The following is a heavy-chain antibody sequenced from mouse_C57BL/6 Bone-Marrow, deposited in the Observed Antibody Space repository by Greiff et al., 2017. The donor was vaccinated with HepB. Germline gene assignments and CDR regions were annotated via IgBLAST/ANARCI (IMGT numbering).Heavy chain of an antibody. CDR1: GYAFSSSW. Sequence: VQLQQSGPELVKPGASMKISCKASGYAFSSSWMNWVKQRPGKGLEWIGRIYPGDGDTNYNGKFKGKATLTADKSSSTAYMQLSSLTSEDSAVYFCARRGDGYDYWGQGTTLSVSS. D-gene: IGHD2-3*01. CDR3: ARRGDGYDY. J-gene: IGHJ2*01. CDR2: IYPGDGDT. V-gene: IGHV1-82*01.